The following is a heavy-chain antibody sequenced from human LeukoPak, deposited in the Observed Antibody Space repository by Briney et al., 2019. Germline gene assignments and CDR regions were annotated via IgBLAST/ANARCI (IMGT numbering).Heavy chain of an antibody. V-gene: IGHV3-11*04. CDR3: AKDRGVVTTSNYFDC. J-gene: IGHJ4*02. CDR1: GFTFSDEY. Sequence: GGSLRLSCAASGFTFSDEYMNWIRQAPGKGLEWVSYISGSGNIIYYADSVKGRFTISRDNSKNTLYLQMNSLRAEDTAVYYCAKDRGVVTTSNYFDCWGQGTLVTVSS. D-gene: IGHD4-23*01. CDR2: ISGSGNII.